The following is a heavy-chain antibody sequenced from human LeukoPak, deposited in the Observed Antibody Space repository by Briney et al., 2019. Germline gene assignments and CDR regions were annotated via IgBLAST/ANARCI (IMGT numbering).Heavy chain of an antibody. CDR2: IIPIFGTA. V-gene: IGHV1-69*05. J-gene: IGHJ4*02. Sequence: ASVKVSCEASGGTFSSYAISWVRQAPGQGLEWMGRIIPIFGTANYAQKFQGRVTITTDESTSTAYMELSSLRSEDTAVYYCARDYYDSRFRVYWGQGTLVTVSS. CDR1: GGTFSSYA. CDR3: ARDYYDSRFRVY. D-gene: IGHD3-22*01.